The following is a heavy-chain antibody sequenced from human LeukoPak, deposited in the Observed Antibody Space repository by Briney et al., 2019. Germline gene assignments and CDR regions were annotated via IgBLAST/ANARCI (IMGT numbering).Heavy chain of an antibody. CDR2: ISSSSSYI. V-gene: IGHV3-21*01. J-gene: IGHJ3*02. D-gene: IGHD5-18*01. Sequence: PGGSLRLSCAASGFTFSSYSMNWVRQAPGKGREWVSSISSSSSYIYYADSVKGRFTISRDNAKNSLYLQMNSLRAEDTAVYYCARSYGDDAFDIWGQGTMGAVSS. CDR1: GFTFSSYS. CDR3: ARSYGDDAFDI.